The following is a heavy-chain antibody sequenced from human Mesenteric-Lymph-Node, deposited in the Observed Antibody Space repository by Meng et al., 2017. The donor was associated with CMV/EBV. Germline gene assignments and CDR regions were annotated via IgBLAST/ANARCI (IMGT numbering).Heavy chain of an antibody. CDR1: GFTFSDYY. CDR2: ISYDGSNK. CDR3: ARGTRQWPYYFDY. Sequence: GESLKISCAASGFTFSDYYMIWIRQAPGKGLEWVAVISYDGSNKYYADSVKGRFTISRDNSKNTLYLQMNSLRAEDTAVYYCARGTRQWPYYFDYWGQGTLVTVSS. V-gene: IGHV3-30-3*01. D-gene: IGHD6-19*01. J-gene: IGHJ4*02.